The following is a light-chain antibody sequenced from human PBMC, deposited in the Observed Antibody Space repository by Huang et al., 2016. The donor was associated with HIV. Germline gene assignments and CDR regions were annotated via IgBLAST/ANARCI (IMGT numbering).Light chain of an antibody. Sequence: ELVMTQSPAILSVSPGERATCSCRAIQSVSTNLAWYQHKPGQATRLLIHGASTRATGIPARFSGSGSGTEFTRTISALQSEDFALYYCQQYNSWPPNTFGQGTKLEMK. V-gene: IGKV3-15*01. CDR2: GAS. CDR1: QSVSTN. CDR3: QQYNSWPPNT. J-gene: IGKJ2*01.